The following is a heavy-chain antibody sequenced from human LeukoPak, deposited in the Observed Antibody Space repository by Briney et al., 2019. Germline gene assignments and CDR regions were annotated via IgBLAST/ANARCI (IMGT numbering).Heavy chain of an antibody. D-gene: IGHD1-1*01. CDR2: INPDNGNT. J-gene: IGHJ4*02. Sequence: ASVRVSCKAFGYSFKDYGIMWMRQAPGQGLEWMGWINPDNGNTNYAQKVQGRVTMTTDRSTTTTYMELRSLISDDTAVYYCARFPTSTSRDYWGQGTLVTVSS. CDR1: GYSFKDYG. CDR3: ARFPTSTSRDY. V-gene: IGHV1-18*01.